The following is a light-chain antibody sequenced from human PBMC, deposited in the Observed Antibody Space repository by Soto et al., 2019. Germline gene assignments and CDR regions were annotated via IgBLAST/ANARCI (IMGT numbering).Light chain of an antibody. CDR1: SSDLGGYNY. Sequence: QSALTQPASVSGSPGQSITISCTGTSSDLGGYNYVPWYQQHPGKAPKLLIYNVINRPSGVSNRFSGSKSGNTASLTIAGLQAEDEADYYCSSYTSSSTYVFGTGTKLTVL. J-gene: IGLJ1*01. CDR2: NVI. CDR3: SSYTSSSTYV. V-gene: IGLV2-14*01.